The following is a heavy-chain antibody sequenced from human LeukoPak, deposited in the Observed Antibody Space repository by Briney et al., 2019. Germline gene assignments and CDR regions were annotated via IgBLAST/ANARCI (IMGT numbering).Heavy chain of an antibody. J-gene: IGHJ4*02. CDR2: IKSKTDGGTT. CDR3: TTDPDFYDFWRTGDYFDY. CDR1: GFTFSNAW. V-gene: IGHV3-15*01. D-gene: IGHD3-3*01. Sequence: GGSLRLSCAASGFTFSNAWMSWVRQAPGKGLEWVGRIKSKTDGGTTDYAAPVKGRFTISRDDSKNTLYLQMNSLKTEDTAVYYCTTDPDFYDFWRTGDYFDYWGQGTLVTVSS.